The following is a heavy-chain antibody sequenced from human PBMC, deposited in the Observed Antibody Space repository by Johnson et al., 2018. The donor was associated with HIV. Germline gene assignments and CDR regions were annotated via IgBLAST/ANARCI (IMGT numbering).Heavy chain of an antibody. CDR3: AKDGGSYGGAFDI. V-gene: IGHV3-30*02. CDR1: GFTFSSYG. CDR2: IRYDGSNK. D-gene: IGHD1-26*01. J-gene: IGHJ3*02. Sequence: QMQLVESGGGVVQPGGSLRLSCAASGFTFSSYGMHWVRQAPGKGLAWVAFIRYDGSNKYYADSVKGRFTISRDNSKNTLYLQMNSLRAEDTAVYYCAKDGGSYGGAFDIWGQGTMVTVSS.